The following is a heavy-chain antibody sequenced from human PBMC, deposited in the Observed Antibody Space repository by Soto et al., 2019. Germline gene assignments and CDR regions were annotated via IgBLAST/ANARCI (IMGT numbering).Heavy chain of an antibody. J-gene: IGHJ4*02. D-gene: IGHD6-13*01. CDR1: GGSISSGGYY. CDR3: AREVIMGRSSSWYGYFDY. Sequence: LSLTCTVSGGSISSGGYYWSWIRQHPGKGLEWIGYIYYSGSAYYNPSLKSRVTISVDTSKNQFSLKLSSVTAADTAVYYCAREVIMGRSSSWYGYFDYWGQGTLVTVSS. CDR2: IYYSGSA. V-gene: IGHV4-31*03.